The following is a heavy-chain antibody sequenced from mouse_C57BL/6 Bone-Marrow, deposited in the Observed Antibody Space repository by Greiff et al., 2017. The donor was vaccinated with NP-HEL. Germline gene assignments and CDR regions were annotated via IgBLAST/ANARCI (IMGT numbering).Heavy chain of an antibody. D-gene: IGHD2-4*01. V-gene: IGHV1-50*01. J-gene: IGHJ2*01. CDR3: AREGIYYDYVDY. CDR1: GYTFTSYW. CDR2: IDPSDSYT. Sequence: QVQLQQPGAELVKPGASVKLSCEASGYTFTSYWMQWVKQRPGQGLEWIGEIDPSDSYTNYNQKFKGKATLTVDTSSSTAYMQLSSLTSEDSAVYYCAREGIYYDYVDYWGQGTTLTVSS.